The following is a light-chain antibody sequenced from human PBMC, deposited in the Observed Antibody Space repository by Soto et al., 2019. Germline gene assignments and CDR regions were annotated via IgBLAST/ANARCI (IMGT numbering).Light chain of an antibody. J-gene: IGLJ1*01. V-gene: IGLV1-40*01. CDR3: QSYDTSLSGGSV. CDR1: SSNIGAGFD. Sequence: QSVLTQSPSVSGAPGQRVSISCTGTSSNIGAGFDVHWYQQLPATAPKLLIYGNNNRPSGVPDRFSGSKSGTSASLAITGLQAEGEADYYCQSYDTSLSGGSVFGTGTKVTVL. CDR2: GNN.